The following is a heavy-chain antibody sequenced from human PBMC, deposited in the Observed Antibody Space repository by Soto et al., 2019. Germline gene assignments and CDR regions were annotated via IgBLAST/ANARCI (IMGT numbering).Heavy chain of an antibody. D-gene: IGHD3-10*01. CDR3: ARDLSYCSRSD. CDR1: GFTFSTHG. J-gene: IGHJ4*02. V-gene: IGHV3-33*01. Sequence: QVQLVESGGGVVQPGRSLRLSCAASGFTFSTHGFHWVRQAPGKGLEWVAAIQSAGSRYYYADSVKGRFTISRKDSKNTVYLQMNSLTAEDTAVYYCARDLSYCSRSDWGQGTLVTVSS. CDR2: IQSAGSRY.